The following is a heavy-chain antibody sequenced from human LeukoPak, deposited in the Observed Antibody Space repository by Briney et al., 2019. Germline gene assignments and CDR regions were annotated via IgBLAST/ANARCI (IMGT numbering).Heavy chain of an antibody. CDR1: GGSISSSNW. CDR2: IYHSGST. J-gene: IGHJ4*02. V-gene: IGHV4-4*02. CDR3: ARLPVAAAGPGVFDY. Sequence: SETLSITCAVSGGSISSSNWWSWVRQPPGKGLEWIGEIYHSGSTNYNPSLKSRVTISVDKSKNQFSLKLSSVTAADTAVYYCARLPVAAAGPGVFDYWGQGTLVTVSS. D-gene: IGHD6-13*01.